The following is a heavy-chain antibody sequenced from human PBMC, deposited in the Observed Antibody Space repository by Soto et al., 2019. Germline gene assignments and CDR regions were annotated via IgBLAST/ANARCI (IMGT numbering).Heavy chain of an antibody. CDR2: ISGSAGSI. CDR1: EFTFSSYT. CDR3: AKGMAILHNYYAMDV. J-gene: IGHJ6*02. V-gene: IGHV3-23*01. D-gene: IGHD3-3*01. Sequence: GGSLRLSCAASEFTFSSYTMSWVRQAPGKGLEWVSSISGSAGSIYYADSVKGRFTVSRDNSKDTLYLEMNTLRAEDTAVYYCAKGMAILHNYYAMDVWGQGTTVTVSS.